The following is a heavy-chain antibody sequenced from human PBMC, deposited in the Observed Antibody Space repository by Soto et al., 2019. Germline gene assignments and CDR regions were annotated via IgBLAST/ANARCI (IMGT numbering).Heavy chain of an antibody. CDR2: IIPIFGTA. D-gene: IGHD6-19*01. CDR1: GGTFSSYA. J-gene: IGHJ5*02. CDR3: GAVAEALHGENWFDP. V-gene: IGHV1-69*01. Sequence: QVQLVQSGAEVKKPGSSVKVSCKASGGTFSSYAISWVRQAPGQGLEWMGGIIPIFGTANYAQKFQGRVTITADESTSTAYMELSSLRSEDTAVYYCGAVAEALHGENWFDPWGQGTLVTVSS.